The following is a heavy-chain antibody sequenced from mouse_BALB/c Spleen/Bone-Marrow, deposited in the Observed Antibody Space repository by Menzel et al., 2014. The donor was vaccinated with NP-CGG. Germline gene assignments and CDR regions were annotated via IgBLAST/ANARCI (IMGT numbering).Heavy chain of an antibody. CDR2: IDPANGNT. J-gene: IGHJ2*01. CDR3: DFGTSSEHFAY. CDR1: GFNTEDTY. Sequence: DVQLQPSGAELVQPGASAKLSCTASGFNTEDTYMHWVKQRPEQGLEWIGRIDPANGNTKYDPKFQGKATITADTSSNTAYLQLSSLTSDDTAVYYSDFGTSSEHFAYWGQGSTLPV. V-gene: IGHV14-3*02. D-gene: IGHD1-1*01.